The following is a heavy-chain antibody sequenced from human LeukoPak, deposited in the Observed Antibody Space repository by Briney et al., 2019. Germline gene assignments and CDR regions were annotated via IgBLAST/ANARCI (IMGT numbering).Heavy chain of an antibody. CDR1: SGSIFSSNW. J-gene: IGHJ4*02. D-gene: IGHD3-10*01. V-gene: IGHV4-4*02. CDR3: AANSADYNTLGSSYKV. Sequence: SETLSLTCAISSGSIFSSNWWSWVRQPPGKGLEWIGEIHHSGSTNYNPSLKSRVTMSVDTSKNQFSLKLNSVTAADTAVFYCAANSADYNTLGSSYKVWGQGTLVTVSS. CDR2: IHHSGST.